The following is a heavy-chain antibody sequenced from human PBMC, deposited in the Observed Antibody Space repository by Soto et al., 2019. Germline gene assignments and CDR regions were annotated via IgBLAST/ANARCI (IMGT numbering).Heavy chain of an antibody. V-gene: IGHV3-66*01. D-gene: IGHD5-12*01. CDR2: IYSGGST. J-gene: IGHJ4*02. CDR3: ARGLYSGWHYFDY. CDR1: GFTVSSNY. Sequence: EVPLVESGGGLVQPGGSLRLSCAASGFTVSSNYMSWVRQAPGKGLEWVSVIYSGGSTYYADSVKGRFTISRDNSKNTLYLKMNSLRAEDTAVYYCARGLYSGWHYFDYWGQGTLVTVSS.